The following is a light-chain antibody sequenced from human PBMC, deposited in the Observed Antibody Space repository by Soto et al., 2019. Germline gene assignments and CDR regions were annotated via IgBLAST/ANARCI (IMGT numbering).Light chain of an antibody. V-gene: IGKV1-39*01. CDR1: QGISSF. CDR2: AAS. CDR3: QQSYNTLALT. J-gene: IGKJ4*01. Sequence: DIQMTQSPSSLSASVGDRVTITCRASQGISSFLNWYQQKPGKAPKLLIYAASSLQGGVPSRFSGSGSGTDFTLTISSLQPEDFATYYCQQSYNTLALTFGGGTKVEIK.